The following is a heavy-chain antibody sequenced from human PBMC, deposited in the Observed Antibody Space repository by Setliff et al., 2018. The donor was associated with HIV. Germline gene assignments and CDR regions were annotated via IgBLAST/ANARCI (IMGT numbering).Heavy chain of an antibody. V-gene: IGHV4-34*11. Sequence: PSETLSLTCDGYGGSLSSYYWTWIRQAPGKGLEWIGYVSYSGSTSYNPSLNSRVTMSVDASRDQFSLKLSSVTAADTAVYYCARTRGRALLSYYFDSWGQGRLVTVSS. CDR1: GGSLSSYY. J-gene: IGHJ4*02. CDR3: ARTRGRALLSYYFDS. CDR2: VSYSGST.